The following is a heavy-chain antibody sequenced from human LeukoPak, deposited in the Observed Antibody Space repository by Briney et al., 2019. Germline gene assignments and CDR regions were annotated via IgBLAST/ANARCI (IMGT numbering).Heavy chain of an antibody. D-gene: IGHD2-15*01. CDR2: ISGSGGST. Sequence: GGSLRLSCAASGFTFSSYAMSWVRQAPGKGLEWVSAISGSGGSTYYADSVKGRFTISRDNSKNTLYLQMNSLRAEDTAVYYCAKAPRGAVAAGYYFDHWGQGTLVTVSS. V-gene: IGHV3-23*01. CDR3: AKAPRGAVAAGYYFDH. CDR1: GFTFSSYA. J-gene: IGHJ4*02.